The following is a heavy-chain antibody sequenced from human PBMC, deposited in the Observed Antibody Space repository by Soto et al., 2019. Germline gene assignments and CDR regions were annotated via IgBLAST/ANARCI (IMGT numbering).Heavy chain of an antibody. CDR1: GYTFTSYA. V-gene: IGHV1-3*01. J-gene: IGHJ6*02. CDR2: INAGNGNT. CDR3: ARDDLRDYYYYYGMDV. Sequence: GASVKVSCKASGYTFTSYAMHWVRQAPGQRLEWMGWINAGNGNTKYSQKFQGRVTITRDTSAGTAYMELSSLRSEDTAVYYCARDDLRDYYYYYGMDVWGQGTTVTVSS.